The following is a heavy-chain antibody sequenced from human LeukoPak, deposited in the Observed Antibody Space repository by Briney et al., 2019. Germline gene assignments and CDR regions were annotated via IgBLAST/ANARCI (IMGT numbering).Heavy chain of an antibody. D-gene: IGHD3-22*01. CDR3: ARVGYDSSGYYYDYYGMDV. J-gene: IGHJ6*02. CDR1: GFTFSNAW. Sequence: GGSLRLSGAASGFTFSNAWMNWVRQAPGKGLEWVSVIYSGGSTYYADSVKGRFTISRDNSKNTLYLQMNSLRAEDTAVYYCARVGYDSSGYYYDYYGMDVWGQGTTVTVSS. V-gene: IGHV3-53*01. CDR2: IYSGGST.